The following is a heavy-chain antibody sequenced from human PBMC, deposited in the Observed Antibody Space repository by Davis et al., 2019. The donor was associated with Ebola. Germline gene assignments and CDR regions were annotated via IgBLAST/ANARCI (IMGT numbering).Heavy chain of an antibody. V-gene: IGHV4-4*07. Sequence: PGGSLRLSCTVSGGSISTYYWSWIRQPAGKGLEWIGRIYTTGSTDYNPSLKSPVPMSVDPSKNQFSLKLSSVTAADTAVYYCAREGSYSDSTGYYTTPLDSWGQGTLVTVSS. D-gene: IGHD3-22*01. J-gene: IGHJ4*02. CDR1: GGSISTYY. CDR2: IYTTGST. CDR3: AREGSYSDSTGYYTTPLDS.